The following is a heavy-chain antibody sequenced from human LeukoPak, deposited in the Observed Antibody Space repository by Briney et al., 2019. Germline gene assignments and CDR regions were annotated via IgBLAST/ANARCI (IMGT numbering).Heavy chain of an antibody. CDR1: GFTFSDYA. Sequence: GGSLRLSCAASGFTFSDYAMTWVRQAPGKGLEWVSSISSSAGSTYYADSVKGRFTISGDNSKNTLYLQMNSLRAEDTAVYSCANLPLRFSLDYWGQGTLVTVSS. J-gene: IGHJ4*02. V-gene: IGHV3-23*01. CDR2: ISSSAGST. D-gene: IGHD3-3*01. CDR3: ANLPLRFSLDY.